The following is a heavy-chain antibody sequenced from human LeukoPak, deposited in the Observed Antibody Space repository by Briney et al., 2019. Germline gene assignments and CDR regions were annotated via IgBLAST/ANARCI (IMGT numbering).Heavy chain of an antibody. CDR3: ASGPNYYGLGYYFDY. Sequence: SEILSLTCTVSGGSISSYYWSWIRQPPGKGLEWIGYIYYSGSTNYNPSLKSRVTISVDTSKNQFSLKLSSVTAADTAVYYCASGPNYYGLGYYFDYWGQGTLVTVSS. CDR2: IYYSGST. J-gene: IGHJ4*02. V-gene: IGHV4-59*08. CDR1: GGSISSYY. D-gene: IGHD3-10*01.